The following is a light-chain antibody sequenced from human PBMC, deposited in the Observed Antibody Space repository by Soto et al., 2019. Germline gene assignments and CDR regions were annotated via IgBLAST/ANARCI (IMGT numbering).Light chain of an antibody. Sequence: QSVLTQPPSASGTPGQRVSISCSGSSSNIGSNAVNWYQQLPGTAPKLLIYYNNQRPSGVPDRFSGSKSGTSASLAISGLQSEDEADYYCAAWDDSLKRPVFGGGTK. J-gene: IGLJ2*01. CDR3: AAWDDSLKRPV. CDR2: YNN. CDR1: SSNIGSNA. V-gene: IGLV1-44*01.